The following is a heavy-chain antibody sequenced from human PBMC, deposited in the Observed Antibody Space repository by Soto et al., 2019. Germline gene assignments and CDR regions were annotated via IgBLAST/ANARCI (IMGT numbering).Heavy chain of an antibody. J-gene: IGHJ3*01. V-gene: IGHV6-1*01. CDR3: ARGNALDV. D-gene: IGHD3-10*01. CDR1: GDSVSSDITS. CDR2: TYYRSKWFN. Sequence: SQTLSLTCAISGDSVSSDITSWNWIRQSPSRGLEWLGRTYYRSKWFNDYAASVKSRITINPATSKNQFSLELNSMTPEDTAVYYCARGNALDVWGQGTVVTVSS.